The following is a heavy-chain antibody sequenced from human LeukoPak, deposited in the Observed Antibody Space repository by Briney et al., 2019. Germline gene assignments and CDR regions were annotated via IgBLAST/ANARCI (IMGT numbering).Heavy chain of an antibody. V-gene: IGHV4-34*13. D-gene: IGHD5-18*01. J-gene: IGHJ4*02. Sequence: YNPALQSRLSISIDTSKNQFPLKLMSVTAADTAVYYCARAPRGIQLWEGDYWGQGTLVTVSS. CDR3: ARAPRGIQLWEGDY.